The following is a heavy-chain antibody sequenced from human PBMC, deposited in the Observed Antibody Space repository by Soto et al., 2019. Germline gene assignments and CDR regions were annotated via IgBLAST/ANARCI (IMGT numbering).Heavy chain of an antibody. J-gene: IGHJ6*02. CDR3: ARAYPGINWKQLVPYGMDV. V-gene: IGHV1-69*13. CDR2: IIPIFGTA. CDR1: GYSLSRDL. D-gene: IGHD1-20*01. Sequence: SVNVACKTSGYSLSRDLVGRVLNTHGQGLEWMGGIIPIFGTANYAQKFQGRVTITADESTSTAYMELSSLRSEDTAVYYCARAYPGINWKQLVPYGMDVWGQGTTVTVSS.